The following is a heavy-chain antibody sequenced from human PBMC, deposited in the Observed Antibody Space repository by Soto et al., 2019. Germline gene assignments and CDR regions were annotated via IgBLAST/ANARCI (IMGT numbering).Heavy chain of an antibody. CDR2: ISGGSETI. CDR3: ARAGSFDL. CDR1: GFTFSSFS. Sequence: ESGGGLVQPGGSLRLSCAASGFTFSSFSMSWVRQAPGKGLEWVSYISGGSETIHYADSVKGRFTISRDNAKNSLFLQMNSLRDEDSAIYYCARAGSFDLWGQGALVTVSS. V-gene: IGHV3-48*02. D-gene: IGHD3-10*01. J-gene: IGHJ4*02.